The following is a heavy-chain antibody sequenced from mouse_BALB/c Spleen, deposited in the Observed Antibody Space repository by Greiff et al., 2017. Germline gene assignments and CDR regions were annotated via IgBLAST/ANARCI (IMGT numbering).Heavy chain of an antibody. V-gene: IGHV1S56*01. CDR1: GYTFTSYY. J-gene: IGHJ2*01. CDR3: ARGAVYYFDY. CDR2: IYPGDGST. Sequence: QVQLKQSGPELVKPGASVKMSCKASGYTFTSYYIHWVKQRPGQGLEWIGWIYPGDGSTKYNEKFKGKTTLTADKSSSTAYMLLSSLTSEDSAIYFCARGAVYYFDYWGQGTTLTVSS.